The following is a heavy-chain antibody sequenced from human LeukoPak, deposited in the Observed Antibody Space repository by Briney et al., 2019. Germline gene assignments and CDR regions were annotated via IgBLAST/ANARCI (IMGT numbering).Heavy chain of an antibody. CDR1: GYTFTSYG. Sequence: ASVKVSCKASGYTFTSYGISWVRQAPGQGLEWMGWISAYNGNTNYAQKLQDRVTMTTDTSTSTAYMELRSLRSDDTAVYYCARAREGYSGSWYTWFDPWGQGTLVTVSS. D-gene: IGHD6-13*01. V-gene: IGHV1-18*04. CDR2: ISAYNGNT. CDR3: ARAREGYSGSWYTWFDP. J-gene: IGHJ5*02.